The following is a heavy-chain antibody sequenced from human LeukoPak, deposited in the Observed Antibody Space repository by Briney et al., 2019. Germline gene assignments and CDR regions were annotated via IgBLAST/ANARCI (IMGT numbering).Heavy chain of an antibody. Sequence: SQTLSLTCTVSGGSVTSGSSYWSWLRQPPGKGLEWIGYIDYIGSTNYSPSLKTRVTISLDTSKNQFSLKLTSVTAADTAVYYCASSRSGRYYFDYWGPGTLVTVSS. D-gene: IGHD5-24*01. CDR1: GGSVTSGSSY. CDR2: IDYIGST. J-gene: IGHJ4*02. V-gene: IGHV4-61*01. CDR3: ASSRSGRYYFDY.